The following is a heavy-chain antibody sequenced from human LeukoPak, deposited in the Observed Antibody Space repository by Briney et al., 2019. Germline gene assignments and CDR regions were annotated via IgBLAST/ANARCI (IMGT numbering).Heavy chain of an antibody. D-gene: IGHD2-2*02. Sequence: ASVKVSCKASGYTFTSYGISWVRQAPGQGLEWMGWISAYNGNTNYAQKLQGRVTMTTDTSTSTAYMELRSLRSDDTAVYYCARKSGYCSSTSCYTRRDYYYYMDVWGKGTTVTVSS. CDR2: ISAYNGNT. V-gene: IGHV1-18*01. CDR1: GYTFTSYG. J-gene: IGHJ6*03. CDR3: ARKSGYCSSTSCYTRRDYYYYMDV.